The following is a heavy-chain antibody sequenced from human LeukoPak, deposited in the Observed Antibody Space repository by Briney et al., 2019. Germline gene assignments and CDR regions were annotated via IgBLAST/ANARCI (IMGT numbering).Heavy chain of an antibody. CDR3: ARDIDAGADC. CDR2: TYYRSKWVT. CDR1: GDSVSSNIAA. V-gene: IGHV6-1*01. J-gene: IGHJ4*02. D-gene: IGHD2-8*02. Sequence: SQTLSLTCGISGDSVSSNIAAWNWIRPSPSRGLEWLGRTYYRSKWVTEYAVSVKSRITINADTSNNQFSLHLYSVTPEDTAVYYCARDIDAGADCWGQGALVTVSS.